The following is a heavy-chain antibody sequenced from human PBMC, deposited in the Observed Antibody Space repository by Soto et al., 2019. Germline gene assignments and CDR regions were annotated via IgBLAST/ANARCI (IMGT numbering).Heavy chain of an antibody. D-gene: IGHD1-7*01. J-gene: IGHJ3*02. CDR3: ARNYGHAFDI. CDR1: GGSIRSYY. CDR2: IYYSVST. Sequence: SETLSLTCTVSGGSIRSYYWSWIRQPPGKGLEWIGYIYYSVSTNYNPSLKSRVTISVDTSKNQFPLKLSSVTAADTAVYYCARNYGHAFDIWGQGTMVTVSS. V-gene: IGHV4-59*01.